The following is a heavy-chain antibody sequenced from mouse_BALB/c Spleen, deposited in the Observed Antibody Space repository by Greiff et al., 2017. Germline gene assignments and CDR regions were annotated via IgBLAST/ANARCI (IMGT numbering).Heavy chain of an antibody. CDR1: GFTFSSYT. CDR2: ISSGGSYT. V-gene: IGHV5-6-4*01. J-gene: IGHJ2*01. Sequence: EVQRVESGGGLVKPGGSLKLSCAASGFTFSSYTMSWVRQTPEKRLEWVATISSGGSYTYYPDSVKGRFTISRDNAKNTLYLQMSSLKSEDTAMYYCTRAIDGYSYLDYFDYWGQGTTLTVSS. D-gene: IGHD2-3*01. CDR3: TRAIDGYSYLDYFDY.